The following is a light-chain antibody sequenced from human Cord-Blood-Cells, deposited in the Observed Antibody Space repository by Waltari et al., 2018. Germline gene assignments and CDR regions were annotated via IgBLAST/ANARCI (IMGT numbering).Light chain of an antibody. J-gene: IGLJ2*01. Sequence: SSELTQDPAVSVALGQTVRITCQGDSPRSYYSSWYQQKPGKAPVLVIYGKNNRPSGIPDRFSGSSSGNTASLTIPGAQAEDEDCYYCNARDSSGNHLVFGGGTKLTVL. CDR2: GKN. CDR1: SPRSYY. V-gene: IGLV3-19*01. CDR3: NARDSSGNHLV.